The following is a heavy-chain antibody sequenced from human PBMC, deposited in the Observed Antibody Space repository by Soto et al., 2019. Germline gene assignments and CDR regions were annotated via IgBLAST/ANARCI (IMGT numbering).Heavy chain of an antibody. J-gene: IGHJ6*02. D-gene: IGHD2-2*01. Sequence: WGSLRLSCAASGFAFISYEINFFRHSACKWLEWVSYISSSGSTIYYADSVKGRFTISRDNAKNSLYLQMNSLRAEDTAVYYCARDNKEIVVVPAVREVYYYYYYGMDVWGQGTTVTVSS. CDR2: ISSSGSTI. CDR1: GFAFISYE. CDR3: ARDNKEIVVVPAVREVYYYYYYGMDV. V-gene: IGHV3-48*03.